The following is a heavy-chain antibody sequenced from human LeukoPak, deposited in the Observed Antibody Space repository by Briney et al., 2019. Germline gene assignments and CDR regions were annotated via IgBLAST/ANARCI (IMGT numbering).Heavy chain of an antibody. V-gene: IGHV4-59*01. CDR2: IYYSGST. CDR1: GGSISSYY. CDR3: ARALYYYDSSGYYYDGYFQH. Sequence: PSETLSLTCTVSGGSISSYYWSWIRQPPGKGLEWIGYIYYSGSTNYNPSLKSRVTISVDTSKNQFSLKLSSVTAADTAVYYCARALYYYDSSGYYYDGYFQHWGQGTLVTVSS. J-gene: IGHJ1*01. D-gene: IGHD3-22*01.